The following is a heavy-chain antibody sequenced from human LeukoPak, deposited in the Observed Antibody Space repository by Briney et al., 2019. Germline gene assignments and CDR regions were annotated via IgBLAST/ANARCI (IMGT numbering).Heavy chain of an antibody. CDR3: ARSHYYGSGSPWNFDY. D-gene: IGHD3-10*01. J-gene: IGHJ4*02. V-gene: IGHV4-59*08. Sequence: SETLSLTCTVSGGSISSYYWSWIRQPPGEGLEWIGYIYYSGSTNYNPSLKSRVTISVDTSKNQFSLKLSSVTAADTAVYYCARSHYYGSGSPWNFDYWGQGTLVTVSS. CDR1: GGSISSYY. CDR2: IYYSGST.